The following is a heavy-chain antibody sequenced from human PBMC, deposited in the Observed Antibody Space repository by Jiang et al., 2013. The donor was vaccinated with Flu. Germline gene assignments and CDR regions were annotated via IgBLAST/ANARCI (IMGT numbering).Heavy chain of an antibody. D-gene: IGHD3-9*01. CDR1: GFTFSSYA. Sequence: QLVESGGGLVQPGGSLRLSCAASGFTFSSYAMSWVRQAPGKGLEWVSAISGSGGSTYYADSVKGRFTISRDNSKNTLYLQMNSLRAEDTAVYYCAKLGYFDWLLGETRTNWFDPWGQGTLVTVSS. CDR3: AKLGYFDWLLGETRTNWFDP. J-gene: IGHJ5*02. V-gene: IGHV3-23*04. CDR2: ISGSGGST.